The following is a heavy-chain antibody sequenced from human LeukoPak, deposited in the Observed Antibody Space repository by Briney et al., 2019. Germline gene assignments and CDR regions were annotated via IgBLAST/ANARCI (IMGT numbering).Heavy chain of an antibody. V-gene: IGHV1-8*01. CDR2: MNPNSGNT. D-gene: IGHD3-9*01. CDR1: GYTFTSYD. Sequence: ASVKVSCKAFGYTFTSYDINWVRQATGQGLEWMGWMNPNSGNTGYAQKFQGRVTMTRNTSIRTAYMELSSLRSEDTAVYYCARSPMRRDILTGPAFDIWGQGTMVTVSS. CDR3: ARSPMRRDILTGPAFDI. J-gene: IGHJ3*02.